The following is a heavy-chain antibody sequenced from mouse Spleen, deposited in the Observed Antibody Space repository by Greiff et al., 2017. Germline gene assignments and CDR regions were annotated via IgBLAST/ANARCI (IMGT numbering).Heavy chain of an antibody. D-gene: IGHD2-1*01. CDR2: ISSGGGNT. J-gene: IGHJ1*01. CDR1: GFTFSSYA. Sequence: EVMLVESGGGLVKPGGSLKLSCAASGFTFSSYAMSWVRQTPEKRLEWVAYISSGGGNTYYPDSVKGRFTISRDNAKNTLYLQMSSLRSEDTALYYCAREGNYWYFDVWGAGTTVTVSS. V-gene: IGHV5-9*01. CDR3: AREGNYWYFDV.